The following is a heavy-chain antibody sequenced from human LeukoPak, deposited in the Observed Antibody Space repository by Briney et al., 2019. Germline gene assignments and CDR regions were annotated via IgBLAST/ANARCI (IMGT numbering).Heavy chain of an antibody. Sequence: GASVKVSCKASGGTLNSYVISWVRQAPGQGLEWMGGIIPISGTTNYAQKFQGRVTMTRDMSTSTVYMELSSLRSEDTAVYYCARGGRDGYPFDYWGQGTLVTVSS. CDR2: IIPISGTT. D-gene: IGHD5-24*01. J-gene: IGHJ4*02. V-gene: IGHV1-69*05. CDR3: ARGGRDGYPFDY. CDR1: GGTLNSYV.